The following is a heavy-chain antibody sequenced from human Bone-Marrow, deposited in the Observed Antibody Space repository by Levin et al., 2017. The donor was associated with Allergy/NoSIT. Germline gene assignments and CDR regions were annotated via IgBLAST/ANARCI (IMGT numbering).Heavy chain of an antibody. J-gene: IGHJ4*02. D-gene: IGHD4-17*01. Sequence: KVSCKGSGYSFTNYWIAWVRQMPGKGLEWIGIVYPGDSDARYSPSFQGQVSITVDKSTRTAHLQWSSLKASDTAMYYCARAYATVTASTTLFYFDYWGQGTLVTVSS. CDR2: VYPGDSDA. CDR3: ARAYATVTASTTLFYFDY. V-gene: IGHV5-51*01. CDR1: GYSFTNYW.